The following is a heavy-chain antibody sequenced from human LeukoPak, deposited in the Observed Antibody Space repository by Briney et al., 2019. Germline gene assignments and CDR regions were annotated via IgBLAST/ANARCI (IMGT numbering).Heavy chain of an antibody. CDR3: ARERKLRFLEWLPPYNWFDP. CDR1: GYTFTSYY. CDR2: INPSGGST. J-gene: IGHJ5*02. Sequence: ASVKVSCKASGYTFTSYYMHWVRQAPGQGLEWMGIINPSGGSTSYAQKFQGRVTMTRDTSISTAYMELSRLRSDDTAVYYCARERKLRFLEWLPPYNWFDPWGQGTLVTVSS. D-gene: IGHD3-3*01. V-gene: IGHV1-46*01.